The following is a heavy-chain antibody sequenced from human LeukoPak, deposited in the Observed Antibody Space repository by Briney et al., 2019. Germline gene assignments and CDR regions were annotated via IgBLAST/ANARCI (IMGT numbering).Heavy chain of an antibody. CDR1: GGTFSSYA. D-gene: IGHD6-19*01. Sequence: ASVKVSCKASGGTFSSYAISWVRQAPGQGLEWMGGIIPIFGTANYAQKFQGRVTMTRDMSTSTVYMELSSLRSEDTAVYYCARGGIAVAGTGWFDPWGQGTLVTVSS. CDR2: IIPIFGTA. V-gene: IGHV1-69*05. J-gene: IGHJ5*02. CDR3: ARGGIAVAGTGWFDP.